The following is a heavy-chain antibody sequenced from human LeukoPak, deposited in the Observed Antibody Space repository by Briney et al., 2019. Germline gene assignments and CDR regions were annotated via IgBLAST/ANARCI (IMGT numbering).Heavy chain of an antibody. CDR1: GGSFSGYY. V-gene: IGHV4-34*01. CDR3: AREGSDSSSPKVAFDI. J-gene: IGHJ3*02. D-gene: IGHD6-13*01. CDR2: INHSGST. Sequence: PSETLSLTCAVYGGSFSGYYWSWIRQPPGKGLEWIGEINHSGSTNYNPSLKSRVTISVDTSKNQFSLKLSSVTAADTAVYYCAREGSDSSSPKVAFDIWGQGTMVTVSS.